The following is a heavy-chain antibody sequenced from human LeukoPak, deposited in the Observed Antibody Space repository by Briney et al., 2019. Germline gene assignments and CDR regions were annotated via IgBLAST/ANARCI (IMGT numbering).Heavy chain of an antibody. V-gene: IGHV3-23*01. J-gene: IGHJ4*02. CDR1: GFTFDSYA. D-gene: IGHD1-14*01. Sequence: GGSLRLSCAASGFTFDSYAMSWVRQAPGKGLEWVSGISGGGGSTYYADSVRGRFTISRDNSKNTLYLQMNSLRAEDMAVYYCAKDWASGNYFDYWGQGTLVTVSS. CDR2: ISGGGGST. CDR3: AKDWASGNYFDY.